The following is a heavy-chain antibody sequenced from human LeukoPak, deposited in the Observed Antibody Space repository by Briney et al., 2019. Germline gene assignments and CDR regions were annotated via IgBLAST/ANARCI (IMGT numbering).Heavy chain of an antibody. CDR2: ISGSGGST. V-gene: IGHV3-23*01. J-gene: IGHJ6*02. CDR1: GFTFTNYA. Sequence: PGGSLRLSCAASGFTFTNYAMSWVRHPPGKGLEWVSTISGSGGSTYYADSVKGRFTISRDNSKNTLYLQMNSLRAEDTAVYYCARDDYDFWSGHLGGYGMDVWGQGTTVTVSS. CDR3: ARDDYDFWSGHLGGYGMDV. D-gene: IGHD3-3*01.